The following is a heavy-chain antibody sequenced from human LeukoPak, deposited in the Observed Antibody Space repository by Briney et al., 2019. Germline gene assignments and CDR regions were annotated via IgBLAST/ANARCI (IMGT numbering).Heavy chain of an antibody. D-gene: IGHD2-2*02. CDR2: IIPIFGTA. Sequence: PVKVSCKASGGTFSSYAISWVRQAPGQGLEWMGGIIPIFGTANYAQKFQGRVTITADESTSTAYMELSSLRSEDTAVYYCARVGSRYCSSTSCYTAFDYWGQGTLVTVSS. J-gene: IGHJ4*02. V-gene: IGHV1-69*01. CDR3: ARVGSRYCSSTSCYTAFDY. CDR1: GGTFSSYA.